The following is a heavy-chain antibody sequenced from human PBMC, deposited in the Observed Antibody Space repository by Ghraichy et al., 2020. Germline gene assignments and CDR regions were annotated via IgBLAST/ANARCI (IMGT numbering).Heavy chain of an antibody. Sequence: SETLSLTCTVSGGSISSYYWSWIRQPPGKGLEWIGYIYYSGSTNYNPSLKSRVTISVDTSKNQFSLKLSSVTAADTAVYYCAGQYYDFWSGYYTEYWYFDLWGRGTLVTVSS. V-gene: IGHV4-59*01. D-gene: IGHD3-3*01. CDR3: AGQYYDFWSGYYTEYWYFDL. CDR2: IYYSGST. CDR1: GGSISSYY. J-gene: IGHJ2*01.